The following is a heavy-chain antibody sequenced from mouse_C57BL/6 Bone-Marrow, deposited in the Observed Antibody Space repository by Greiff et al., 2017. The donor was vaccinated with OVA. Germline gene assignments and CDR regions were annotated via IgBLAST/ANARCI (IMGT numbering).Heavy chain of an antibody. J-gene: IGHJ3*01. CDR2: IYPRSGNT. D-gene: IGHD4-1*01. CDR3: ARRRTGMFWFAY. CDR1: GYTFTSYG. V-gene: IGHV1-81*01. Sequence: VQLQQSGAELARPGASVKLSCKASGYTFTSYGISWVKQRTGQGLEWIGEIYPRSGNTYSNEKFKGKATLTADKSSSTAYMELRSLTSEDSAVYFCARRRTGMFWFAYWGQGTLVTVSA.